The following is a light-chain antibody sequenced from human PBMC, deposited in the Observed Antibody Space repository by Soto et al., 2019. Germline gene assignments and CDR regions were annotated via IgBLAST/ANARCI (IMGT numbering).Light chain of an antibody. J-gene: IGLJ1*01. CDR2: EVG. CDR1: SSDVGRYSL. V-gene: IGLV2-23*02. Sequence: QSVLTQPASVSGSPGQSIVISCTGTSSDVGRYSLVSWYQHHPGKAPKLMMYEVGKRPSGVSNRFSGSKSGNSASLTVSGLQTEDEGDYYCCSFAPNNTYVFGTGTKLTVL. CDR3: CSFAPNNTYV.